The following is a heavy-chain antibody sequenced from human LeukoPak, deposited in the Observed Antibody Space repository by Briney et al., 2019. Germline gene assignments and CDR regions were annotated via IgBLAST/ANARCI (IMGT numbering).Heavy chain of an antibody. D-gene: IGHD6-6*01. Sequence: PGGSLRLSCAASGFTFSGSAMHWVRQASGKGLEWVGRIRSKANSYATAYAASVKGRFTISRDDSKNTAYLQMNSLKTEDTAVYYCTFEYSSSVDAFDIWGQGTMVTVSS. J-gene: IGHJ3*02. CDR3: TFEYSSSVDAFDI. CDR1: GFTFSGSA. V-gene: IGHV3-73*01. CDR2: IRSKANSYAT.